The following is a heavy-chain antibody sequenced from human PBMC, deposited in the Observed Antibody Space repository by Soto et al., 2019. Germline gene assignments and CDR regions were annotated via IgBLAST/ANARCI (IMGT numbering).Heavy chain of an antibody. J-gene: IGHJ3*02. V-gene: IGHV1-69*01. D-gene: IGHD3-22*01. CDR2: IIPIFGTA. Sequence: QVQLVQSGAEVKKPGSSVKVSCKASGGTFSSYAISWVRQAPGQGLEWMGGIIPIFGTANYAQKFQGRVKITADEPTSTAYMELSSLRSEDTAVYYCARDPSYYYDSSGYDPTDAFDILGQGTMVTVSS. CDR3: ARDPSYYYDSSGYDPTDAFDI. CDR1: GGTFSSYA.